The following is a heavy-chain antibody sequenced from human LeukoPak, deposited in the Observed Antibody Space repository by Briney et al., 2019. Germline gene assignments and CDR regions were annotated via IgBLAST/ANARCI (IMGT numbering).Heavy chain of an antibody. Sequence: GGSLRLSCAASGFTFSSYGMHWVRQAPGKGLEWVAVIWYDGSNKYYADSVKGRFTISRDNSKNTLYLQMNSLRAEDTAVYYCARDHRGYSKEGYYYGMDVWGRGTTVTVSS. CDR3: ARDHRGYSKEGYYYGMDV. D-gene: IGHD4-11*01. CDR1: GFTFSSYG. CDR2: IWYDGSNK. V-gene: IGHV3-33*08. J-gene: IGHJ6*02.